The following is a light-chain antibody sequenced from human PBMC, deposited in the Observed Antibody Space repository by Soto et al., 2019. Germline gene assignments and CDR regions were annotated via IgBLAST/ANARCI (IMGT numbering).Light chain of an antibody. CDR1: QGVGGW. Sequence: IQMTQSPSSVSASVGDRVTMTCRASQGVGGWLAWYQQKPGKVPKLLIYATSSLHSGVPSRFSGSGSGTDFTLSISSLQPEDFAVYYCQQRSNWPPYTFGQGTKLEIK. CDR2: ATS. CDR3: QQRSNWPPYT. V-gene: IGKV1-12*01. J-gene: IGKJ2*01.